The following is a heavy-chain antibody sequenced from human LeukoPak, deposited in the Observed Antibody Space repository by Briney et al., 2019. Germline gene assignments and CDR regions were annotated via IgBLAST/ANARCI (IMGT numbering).Heavy chain of an antibody. D-gene: IGHD3-16*01. CDR3: ASGGESQGGFDY. CDR2: IYHSGST. Sequence: PSQTLSLTCTVSGGSISSGGYYWSWIRQPPGKGLEWIGYIYHSGSTYYNPSLKSRVTISVDRSKNQFSLKLSSVTAADTAVYHCASGGESQGGFDYWGQGTLVTVSS. CDR1: GGSISSGGYY. J-gene: IGHJ4*02. V-gene: IGHV4-30-2*01.